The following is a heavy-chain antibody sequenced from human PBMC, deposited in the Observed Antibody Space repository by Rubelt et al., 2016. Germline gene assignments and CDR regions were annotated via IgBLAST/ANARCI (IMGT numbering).Heavy chain of an antibody. CDR1: GYTFTTYG. CDR2: ISTYNGTT. Sequence: QVQLVQSGAEVKKPGASVKVSCKASGYTFTTYGISWVRQAPGHGLEWMGWISTYNGTTNYAQKRRGRVTMTTDTSTSAAYVELRSLRSDDTAVYYCARDPTTRFTSTGWFDPWGQGTLVTVSS. CDR3: ARDPTTRFTSTGWFDP. J-gene: IGHJ5*02. V-gene: IGHV1-18*01. D-gene: IGHD5-12*01.